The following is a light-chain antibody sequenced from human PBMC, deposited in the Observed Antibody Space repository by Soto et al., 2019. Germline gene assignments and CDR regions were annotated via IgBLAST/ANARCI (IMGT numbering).Light chain of an antibody. CDR2: DNH. V-gene: IGLV1-44*01. CDR3: AAWDVSLKGFV. J-gene: IGLJ1*01. CDR1: SSNIGINA. Sequence: QSVLTQPPSASETPGQRVTFSCSGSSSNIGINAVNLYRQLPGTAPQLLISDNHRRPSGVPDRFSGSKSGTSASLAISGLQSEDEATYFCAAWDVSLKGFVFGTGTKVTVL.